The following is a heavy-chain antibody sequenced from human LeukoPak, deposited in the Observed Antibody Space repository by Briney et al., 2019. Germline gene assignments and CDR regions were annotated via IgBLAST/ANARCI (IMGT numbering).Heavy chain of an antibody. CDR2: IYYSGST. CDR1: GGSISSSSYY. CDR3: QASIAAAGRNMDV. J-gene: IGHJ6*03. V-gene: IGHV4-39*01. Sequence: SETLSLTCTVSGGSISSSSYYWGWIRQPPGKGLEWIGSIYYSGSTYYNPSLKSRVAISVDTSKNQFSLKLSSVTAADTAVYYCQASIAAAGRNMDVWGKGTTVTISS. D-gene: IGHD6-13*01.